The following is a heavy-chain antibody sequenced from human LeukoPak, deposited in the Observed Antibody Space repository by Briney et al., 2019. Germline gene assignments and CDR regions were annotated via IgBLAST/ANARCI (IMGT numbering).Heavy chain of an antibody. CDR3: ARDSEVRRNLWHY. D-gene: IGHD3-10*01. Sequence: ASVKVSCKASGGTFSSYAISWVRQAPGQGLEWRGGIIPIFGTANYAQKFQGRVTITADESTSTVYMELSSLRSEDTAVYYCARDSEVRRNLWHYWGQGTLVTVSS. CDR1: GGTFSSYA. V-gene: IGHV1-69*01. CDR2: IIPIFGTA. J-gene: IGHJ4*02.